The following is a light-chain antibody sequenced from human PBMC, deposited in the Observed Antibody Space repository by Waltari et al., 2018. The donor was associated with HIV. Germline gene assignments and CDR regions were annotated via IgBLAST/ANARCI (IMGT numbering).Light chain of an antibody. V-gene: IGKV3-11*01. CDR3: QQRSNWPPLT. CDR1: QSVSSY. CDR2: DAS. Sequence: EIVLTQSPATLSLSPGERATHSCRASQSVSSYLAWYQQKPGQAPSLLMYDASNRATGIPARFSGSGSGTDVTLTISSRVPEDFAVYYCQQRSNWPPLTFGGGTKVEIK. J-gene: IGKJ4*01.